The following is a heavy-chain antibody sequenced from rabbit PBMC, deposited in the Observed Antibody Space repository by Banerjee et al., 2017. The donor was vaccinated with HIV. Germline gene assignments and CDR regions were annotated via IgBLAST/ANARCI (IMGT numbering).Heavy chain of an antibody. V-gene: IGHV1S45*01. CDR1: GFSFSNKYV. J-gene: IGHJ4*01. Sequence: QEQLEESGGGLVKPEGSLTLTCKASGFSFSNKYVMCWVRQAPGKGLEWIACIFNSDGGTWYASWARGRFTISKTSSTTVTLQMTSLTAADTASYFCARDSGGSGDGFKLWGPGTLVTVS. CDR2: IFNSDGGT. CDR3: ARDSGGSGDGFKL. D-gene: IGHD1-1*01.